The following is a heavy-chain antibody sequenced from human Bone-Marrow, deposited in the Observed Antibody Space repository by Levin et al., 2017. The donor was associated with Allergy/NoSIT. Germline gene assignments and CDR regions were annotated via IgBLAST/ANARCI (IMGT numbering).Heavy chain of an antibody. Sequence: SETLSLTCTVSGGSISSYYWSWIRQPPGKGLEWIGYIYYSGSTNYNPSLKSRVTISVDTSKNQFSLKLSSVTAADTAVYYCARVSGIFDYWGQGTLVTVSS. CDR3: ARVSGIFDY. J-gene: IGHJ4*02. CDR1: GGSISSYY. CDR2: IYYSGST. V-gene: IGHV4-59*01.